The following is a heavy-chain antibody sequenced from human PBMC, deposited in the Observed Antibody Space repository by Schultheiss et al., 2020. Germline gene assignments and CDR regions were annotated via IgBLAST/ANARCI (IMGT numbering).Heavy chain of an antibody. Sequence: ASVKVSCKASGYTFTSSYVHWVRQAPQQGLEWMGWINPNSGGTNYAQKFQGRVTMTRDTSISTAYMELSRLTSDDTAVYYCARGWSVAFDPWGQGTLVTVSS. CDR3: ARGWSVAFDP. J-gene: IGHJ5*02. V-gene: IGHV1-2*02. CDR2: INPNSGGT. CDR1: GYTFTSSY. D-gene: IGHD3-3*01.